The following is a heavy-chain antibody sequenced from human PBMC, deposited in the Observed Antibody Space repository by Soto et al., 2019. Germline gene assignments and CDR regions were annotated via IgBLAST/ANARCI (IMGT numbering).Heavy chain of an antibody. D-gene: IGHD3-16*01. J-gene: IGHJ3*01. CDR3: AKLGVAGTYDAFDV. Sequence: VGSLRLSCAASGFTFSSYGMHWVRQAPGKGLEWVAVIWYDGSNKYYADSVKGRFTISRDNSKNTLSLQMNSLRAEDTAVYYCAKLGVAGTYDAFDVWGRGAMVTVSS. CDR1: GFTFSSYG. V-gene: IGHV3-33*06. CDR2: IWYDGSNK.